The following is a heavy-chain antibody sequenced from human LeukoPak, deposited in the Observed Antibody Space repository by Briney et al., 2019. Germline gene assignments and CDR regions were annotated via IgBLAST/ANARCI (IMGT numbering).Heavy chain of an antibody. CDR2: IIPILGIA. Sequence: SVKVSCKASGGTFSSYAISWVRQAPGQGLEWMGRIIPILGIANYAQKFQGRVTITADKSTSTAYMELSSLRSEDTAVYYCARDSSSWYVLDYWGQGTLVTVPS. CDR1: GGTFSSYA. V-gene: IGHV1-69*04. J-gene: IGHJ4*02. CDR3: ARDSSSWYVLDY. D-gene: IGHD6-13*01.